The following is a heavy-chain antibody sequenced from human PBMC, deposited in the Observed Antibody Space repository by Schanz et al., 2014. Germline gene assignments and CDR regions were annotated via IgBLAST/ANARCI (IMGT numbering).Heavy chain of an antibody. CDR1: GGSFSGYY. Sequence: QVQLQQWGAGLLKPSETLSLTCAVSGGSFSGYYWSWIRQPPDTGLEWIGEINQSGDTNYNPSLKSRVTISVDTSNNQFPLKLRSGTAADTAVYYCARLYCSTPGCYVSPNGFAKDYWGQGTLVTVSS. CDR2: INQSGDT. J-gene: IGHJ4*02. V-gene: IGHV4-34*01. D-gene: IGHD2-2*01. CDR3: ARLYCSTPGCYVSPNGFAKDY.